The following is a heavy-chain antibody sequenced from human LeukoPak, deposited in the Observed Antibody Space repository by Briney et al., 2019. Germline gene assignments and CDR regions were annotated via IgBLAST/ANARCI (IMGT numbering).Heavy chain of an antibody. Sequence: GGSLRLSCAASGFTFSSYAMSWVRQAPGKGLEWVSAISGSGGSTYYAGSVKGRFTISRDNSKNTLYLQMNSLRAEDTAVYYCAKDRYYGRTASDYWGQGTLVTVSS. V-gene: IGHV3-23*01. D-gene: IGHD3-10*01. CDR1: GFTFSSYA. CDR3: AKDRYYGRTASDY. J-gene: IGHJ4*02. CDR2: ISGSGGST.